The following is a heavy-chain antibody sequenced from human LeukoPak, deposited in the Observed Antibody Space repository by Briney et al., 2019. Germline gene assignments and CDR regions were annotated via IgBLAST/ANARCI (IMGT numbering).Heavy chain of an antibody. D-gene: IGHD2-15*01. V-gene: IGHV1-8*01. CDR2: MNPNSGNT. CDR1: GYTFTSFD. J-gene: IGHJ6*03. Sequence: ASVKVSCKASGYTFTSFDMIWVRQATGQGLEWMGWMNPNSGNTGYAQKFQGRVTMTRNTSISTAYMELSSLRSEDTAVYYCARGLRYCSGGRCYFSPPYYYYMDVWGKGTTVTISS. CDR3: ARGLRYCSGGRCYFSPPYYYYMDV.